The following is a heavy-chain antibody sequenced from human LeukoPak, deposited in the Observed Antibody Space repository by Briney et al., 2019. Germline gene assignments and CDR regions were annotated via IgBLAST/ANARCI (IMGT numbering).Heavy chain of an antibody. CDR1: GGSFSGYY. Sequence: SETLSLTCAVYGGSFSGYYWSWIRQPPGKGLEWIGEINHSGSTNYNPSLKSRVTISVDTSKNQFSLKLSSVTSADTAVYYCARRRGNGFDCWGQGTRVTVSS. J-gene: IGHJ4*02. CDR3: ARRRGNGFDC. CDR2: INHSGST. V-gene: IGHV4-34*01.